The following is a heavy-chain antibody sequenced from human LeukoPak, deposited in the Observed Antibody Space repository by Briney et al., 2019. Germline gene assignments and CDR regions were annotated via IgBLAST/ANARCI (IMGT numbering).Heavy chain of an antibody. V-gene: IGHV1-46*01. J-gene: IGHJ4*02. Sequence: ASVKVSCKASGYTFSSYYVHWVRQAPGQGLEWMGIINPSGGSTTYAQNFQGRVTMTRDTSTSTVYVELSSLRSEDTAVYYCARDSRGWSVDYWGQGTLVTVSS. D-gene: IGHD6-19*01. CDR2: INPSGGST. CDR1: GYTFSSYY. CDR3: ARDSRGWSVDY.